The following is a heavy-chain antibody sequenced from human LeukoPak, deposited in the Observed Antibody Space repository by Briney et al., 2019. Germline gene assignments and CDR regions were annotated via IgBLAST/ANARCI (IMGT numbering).Heavy chain of an antibody. D-gene: IGHD3-9*01. Sequence: SQTLSLTCTASGGSISSGSYYWSWIRQPAGKGLEWIGRIYTSGSTNYNPSLKSRVTISVDTSKNQFSLKLSSVTAADTAVYYCARVPGYPDYYYYYYIDVWGKGTTVTVSS. CDR1: GGSISSGSYY. V-gene: IGHV4-61*02. CDR3: ARVPGYPDYYYYYYIDV. CDR2: IYTSGST. J-gene: IGHJ6*03.